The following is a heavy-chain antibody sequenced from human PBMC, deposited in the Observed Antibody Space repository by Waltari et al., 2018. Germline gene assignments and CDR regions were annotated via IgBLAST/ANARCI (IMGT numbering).Heavy chain of an antibody. CDR1: GYSFTSYW. J-gene: IGHJ6*02. CDR2: RHPGYCDT. CDR3: ARHAQDTGMDF. V-gene: IGHV5-51*01. Sequence: EVQVVQSGVEVKKPGESLRISCKGSGYSFTSYWIAWVRKVPGKGLEYMGSRHPGYCDTRYRPSYQDKVAISADKSITTAYLQWSGAQDTDTASYYCARHAQDTGMDFWGQGTTVTVSS. D-gene: IGHD2-15*01.